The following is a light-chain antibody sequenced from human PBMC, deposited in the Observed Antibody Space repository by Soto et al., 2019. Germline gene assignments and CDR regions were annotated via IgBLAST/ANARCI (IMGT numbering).Light chain of an antibody. CDR1: QPISDY. CDR3: QQHYNTPRT. J-gene: IGKJ1*01. V-gene: IGKV1-39*01. Sequence: DIQMTQSPSSLSASVGDRVTITCRTSQPISDYLNWYQQKPGKAPTLLIYTASNLQSGVPPRFSGSGSGTHFTLTISSLQPEDFATYYCQQHYNTPRTFGQGTKVDIK. CDR2: TAS.